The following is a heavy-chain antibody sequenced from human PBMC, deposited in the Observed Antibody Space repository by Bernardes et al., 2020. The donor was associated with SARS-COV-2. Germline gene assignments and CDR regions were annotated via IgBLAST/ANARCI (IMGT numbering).Heavy chain of an antibody. CDR1: GFTFRSYS. CDR2: ISSSSSTI. D-gene: IGHD5-18*01. V-gene: IGHV3-48*01. J-gene: IGHJ4*02. Sequence: SLRLSCAASGFTFRSYSMNWVRQAPGKGLEWVSYISSSSSTIYYADSVKGRFTISRDNAKNSLYLQMNSLRAEDTAVYYCASPRGYSYGPFDYWGQGTLVTVSS. CDR3: ASPRGYSYGPFDY.